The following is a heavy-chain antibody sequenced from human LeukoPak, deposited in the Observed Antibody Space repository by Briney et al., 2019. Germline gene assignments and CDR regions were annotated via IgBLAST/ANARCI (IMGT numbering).Heavy chain of an antibody. CDR2: IYYSRST. J-gene: IGHJ4*02. V-gene: IGHV4-59*01. CDR1: GGSISSYY. CDR3: ARERRYCSGGSCYSDFDY. D-gene: IGHD2-15*01. Sequence: SETLSLTCTVSGGSISSYYWSWIRQPPGKGLEWIGYIYYSRSTNYNPSLKSRVTISVDTSKNQFSLKLSSVTAADTAVYYCARERRYCSGGSCYSDFDYWGQGTLVTVSS.